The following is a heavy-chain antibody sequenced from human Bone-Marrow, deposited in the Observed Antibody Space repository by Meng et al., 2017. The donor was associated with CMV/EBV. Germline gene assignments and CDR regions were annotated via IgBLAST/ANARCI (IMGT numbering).Heavy chain of an antibody. J-gene: IGHJ5*02. Sequence: GSLRLSCTVSGGSISSYYWSWIRQPPGKGLEWIGYIYYSGSTNYNPSLKSRVTISVDTSKNQFSLKLSSVTAADTAVYYCARGVGIAVAWKARFDPWGQGPLVTVSS. CDR3: ARGVGIAVAWKARFDP. D-gene: IGHD6-19*01. V-gene: IGHV4-59*01. CDR2: IYYSGST. CDR1: GGSISSYY.